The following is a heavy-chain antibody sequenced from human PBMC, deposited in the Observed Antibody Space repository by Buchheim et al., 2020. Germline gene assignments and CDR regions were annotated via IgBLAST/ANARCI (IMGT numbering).Heavy chain of an antibody. D-gene: IGHD3-22*01. J-gene: IGHJ3*02. CDR3: ARDGVWDYDSSGPHWARNDAFDI. V-gene: IGHV3-33*01. CDR2: IWYDGSNK. CDR1: GFTFSSYG. Sequence: QVQLVESGGGVVQPGRSLRLSCAASGFTFSSYGMHWVRQAPGKGLEWVAVIWYDGSNKYYADSVKGRFTISRDNSKNTLYLQMNSLRAEDTAVYYCARDGVWDYDSSGPHWARNDAFDIWGQGT.